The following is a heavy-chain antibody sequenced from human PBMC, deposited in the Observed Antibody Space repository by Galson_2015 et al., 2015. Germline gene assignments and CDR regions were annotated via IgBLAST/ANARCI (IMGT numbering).Heavy chain of an antibody. CDR2: DGSEK. D-gene: IGHD6-19*01. CDR3: ARDGSGWYRVAFDY. V-gene: IGHV3-7*01. J-gene: IGHJ4*02. Sequence: DGSEKYYVDSVKGRFTISRDNAKNSLFLQMNSLRAEDTAVYYCARDGSGWYRVAFDYWGQGTLVIVSS.